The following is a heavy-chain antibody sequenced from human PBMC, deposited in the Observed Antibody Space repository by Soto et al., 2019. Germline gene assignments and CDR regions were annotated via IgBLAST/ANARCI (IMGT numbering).Heavy chain of an antibody. J-gene: IGHJ4*02. CDR1: GYTFTGYA. V-gene: IGHV1-18*01. D-gene: IGHD3-10*01. Sequence: QVQLVQSGAEVKKPGASVKVSCKASGYTFTGYAINWVRQAPGQGLEWMGWISAKNGDTNYAQKFQGRVTVTTDTSTSTAYMEVRSLRSDDTAVYYCARRGFDCWGQGTLVTVAS. CDR3: ARRGFDC. CDR2: ISAKNGDT.